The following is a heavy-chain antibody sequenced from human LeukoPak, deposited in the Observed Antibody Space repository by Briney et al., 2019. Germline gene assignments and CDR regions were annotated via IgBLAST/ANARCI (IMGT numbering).Heavy chain of an antibody. Sequence: GGSLRLSCTASGFTFGDYAMSWVRQAPGKGLEWVGFIRSKAYGGTTEYAASVKGRFTISRDDSKSIAYLQMNSLKTEDTAVYYCTRDSTKERGYSYGVLNYWGQGTLVTVSS. D-gene: IGHD5-18*01. CDR2: IRSKAYGGTT. J-gene: IGHJ4*02. CDR1: GFTFGDYA. V-gene: IGHV3-49*04. CDR3: TRDSTKERGYSYGVLNY.